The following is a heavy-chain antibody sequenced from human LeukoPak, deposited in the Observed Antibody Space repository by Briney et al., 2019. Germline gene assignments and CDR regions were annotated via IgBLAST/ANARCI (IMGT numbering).Heavy chain of an antibody. CDR2: IIPIFGTA. J-gene: IGHJ5*02. V-gene: IGHV1-69*13. CDR1: GGTFSSYA. CDR3: ARDNQARIMSWFDP. D-gene: IGHD1-14*01. Sequence: ASVKVSCKASGGTFSSYAISWVRQAPGQGLEWMGGIIPIFGTANYAQKFQGRVTITADESTSTAYMELSSLRSEDTAVYYCARDNQARIMSWFDPWGQGTLVTVSS.